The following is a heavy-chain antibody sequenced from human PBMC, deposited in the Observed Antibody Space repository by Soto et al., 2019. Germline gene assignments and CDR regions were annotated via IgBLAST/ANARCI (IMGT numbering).Heavy chain of an antibody. D-gene: IGHD3-10*01. Sequence: EVQLVESGGGLEQPGRSLRLSCTASGFTFGDYGVSWFRQAPGKGVEWVGFIRSKAYGGAEDYAASVTGRFTISRDDSRSIAYLQMNSLKTEDTAVYYCTKIYGSGTYLPDYWGQGTLVTVSS. CDR1: GFTFGDYG. V-gene: IGHV3-49*03. CDR2: IRSKAYGGAE. J-gene: IGHJ4*02. CDR3: TKIYGSGTYLPDY.